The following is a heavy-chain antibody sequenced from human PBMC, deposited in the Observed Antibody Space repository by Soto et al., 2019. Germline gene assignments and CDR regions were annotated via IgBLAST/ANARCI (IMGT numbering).Heavy chain of an antibody. D-gene: IGHD5-18*01. CDR1: GYTFTSYD. CDR2: MNPNSGNT. Sequence: ASVKVSCKASGYTFTSYDINWVRQATGQGLEWMGWMNPNSGNTGYAQKFQGRVTMTRNTSISTAYMELSSLRSEDTAVYYCARVALPESTRGCSPKKIHYGMDVWGQGTTVTVSS. J-gene: IGHJ6*02. CDR3: ARVALPESTRGCSPKKIHYGMDV. V-gene: IGHV1-8*01.